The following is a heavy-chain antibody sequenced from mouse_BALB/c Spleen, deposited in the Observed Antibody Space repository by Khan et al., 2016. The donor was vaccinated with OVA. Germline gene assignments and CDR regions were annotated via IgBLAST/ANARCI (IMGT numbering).Heavy chain of an antibody. V-gene: IGHV5-6-5*01. CDR1: GFTFSRYP. CDR3: ARVNGSSGVDY. Sequence: EVELVESGGGLVKPGGSLKLSCAASGFTFSRYPMSWVRQTPEKRLEWVASIGSGGSTYYPDNVKGRFTISRDNARNILYLQMSSLRSEDTAMYFGARVNGSSGVDYWGQGTTLTVSS. J-gene: IGHJ2*01. D-gene: IGHD1-1*01. CDR2: IGSGGST.